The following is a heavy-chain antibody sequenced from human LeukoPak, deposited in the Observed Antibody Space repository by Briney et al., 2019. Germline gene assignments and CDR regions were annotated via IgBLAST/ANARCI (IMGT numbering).Heavy chain of an antibody. D-gene: IGHD1-26*01. V-gene: IGHV1-46*01. CDR2: INPSGGST. J-gene: IGHJ4*02. CDR3: ARGHSGGSYYGLHY. CDR1: GYSFIGYY. Sequence: ASVKVSCKSSGYSFIGYYMYWLRQAPGQGLEWMGIINPSGGSTSYAQKFQGRVTMTRDTSTSTVYMELSSLRSEDTAVYYCARGHSGGSYYGLHYWGQGTLVTVSS.